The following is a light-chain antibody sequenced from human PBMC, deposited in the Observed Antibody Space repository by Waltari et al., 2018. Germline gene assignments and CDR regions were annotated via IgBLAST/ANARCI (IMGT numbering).Light chain of an antibody. CDR1: RSNIGAGYD. CDR3: QSFDSTLTAYVV. Sequence: QSVLTQPPSVSGAPGQRVTISCTGSRSNIGAGYDVHWYQQLPGTAPKLLIYDNSNRPSGVPDRFSASKSGTSASLAINGLQAEDEADYYCQSFDSTLTAYVVFGGGTKLTVL. J-gene: IGLJ2*01. CDR2: DNS. V-gene: IGLV1-40*01.